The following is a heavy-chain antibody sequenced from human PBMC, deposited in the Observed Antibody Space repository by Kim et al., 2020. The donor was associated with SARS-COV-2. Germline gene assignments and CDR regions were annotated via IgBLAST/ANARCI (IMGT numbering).Heavy chain of an antibody. Sequence: YADTVKCRFTISRDNAKNSLYLQMNSLRAEDTAVYYCAGGYDYLWVGLPDYWGQGTLVTVSS. CDR3: AGGYDYLWVGLPDY. V-gene: IGHV3-21*01. D-gene: IGHD5-12*01. J-gene: IGHJ4*02.